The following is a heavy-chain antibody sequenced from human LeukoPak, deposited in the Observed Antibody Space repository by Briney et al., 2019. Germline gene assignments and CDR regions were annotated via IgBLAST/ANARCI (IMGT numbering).Heavy chain of an antibody. CDR1: GYTFTGYY. D-gene: IGHD6-19*01. CDR3: ARGHWAVAGTYDY. J-gene: IGHJ4*02. V-gene: IGHV1-69*05. CDR2: IIPIFGTA. Sequence: GASVKVSCKASGYTFTGYYMHWVRQAPGQGLEWMGGIIPIFGTANYAQKFQGRVTITTDESTSTAYMELSSLRSEDTAVYYCARGHWAVAGTYDYWGQRTLVTVSS.